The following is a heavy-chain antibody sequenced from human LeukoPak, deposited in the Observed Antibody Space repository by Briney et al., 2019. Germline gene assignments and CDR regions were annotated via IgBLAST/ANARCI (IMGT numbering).Heavy chain of an antibody. J-gene: IGHJ4*02. V-gene: IGHV4-30-4*08. CDR3: ARQTFWSGYPPSDY. D-gene: IGHD3-3*01. CDR1: GGSISSGDYY. Sequence: SQTLSLTCTVSGGSISSGDYYWSCIRQPPGKSLECIGYIYYSGSTYYNPSLKSRVTISVDTSKNQFSLKLSSVTAADTAVYYCARQTFWSGYPPSDYWGQGTLVTVSS. CDR2: IYYSGST.